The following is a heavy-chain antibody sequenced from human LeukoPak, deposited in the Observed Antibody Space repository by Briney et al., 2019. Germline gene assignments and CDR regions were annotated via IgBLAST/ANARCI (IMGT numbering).Heavy chain of an antibody. CDR3: ARDGWPAFDY. Sequence: TLSLTCAISGDSVSSNSAAWNWIRQSPSGGLEWLGRTFYRSKWYNDYAVSVKSRITINPDTSKNQFSLQLNSVTPEDTAVYFCARDGWPAFDYWGQGTLVTVSS. J-gene: IGHJ4*02. V-gene: IGHV6-1*01. D-gene: IGHD2-15*01. CDR1: GDSVSSNSAA. CDR2: TFYRSKWYN.